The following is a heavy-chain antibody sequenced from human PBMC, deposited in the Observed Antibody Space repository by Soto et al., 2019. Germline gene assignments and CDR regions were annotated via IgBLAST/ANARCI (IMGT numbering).Heavy chain of an antibody. J-gene: IGHJ3*02. V-gene: IGHV3-33*01. CDR3: ARDRAVGAANESPDAFDI. CDR1: GFTFSSYG. D-gene: IGHD1-26*01. Sequence: QVQLVESGGGVVQPGWSLRLSCAASGFTFSSYGMHWVRQAPGKGLEWVAVIWYDGSNKYYADSVKGRFTISRDNSKNTLYLQMNSLRAEDTAVYYCARDRAVGAANESPDAFDIWGQGTMVTVSS. CDR2: IWYDGSNK.